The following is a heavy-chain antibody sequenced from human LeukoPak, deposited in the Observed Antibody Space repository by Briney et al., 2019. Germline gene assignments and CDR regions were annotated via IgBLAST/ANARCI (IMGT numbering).Heavy chain of an antibody. V-gene: IGHV3-23*01. D-gene: IGHD6-19*01. CDR3: AKTTTGYSSGRYPGWPADY. Sequence: GGSLRLSCAASGFTFNTYAMYWVRQAPGKGLEWVSGIFGSGGSAHYADSVKGRFTISRDNSKNTVYLQMNSLRAEGTAVYYCAKTTTGYSSGRYPGWPADYWGQGALVTVSS. J-gene: IGHJ4*02. CDR2: IFGSGGSA. CDR1: GFTFNTYA.